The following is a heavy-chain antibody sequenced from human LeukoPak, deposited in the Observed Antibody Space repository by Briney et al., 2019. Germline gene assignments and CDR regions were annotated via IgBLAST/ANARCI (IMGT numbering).Heavy chain of an antibody. CDR2: ISSDETSK. CDR3: AREVGMTDY. Sequence: GGSLRLSCAASGFTFSSYAMHWVRQAPGKGLDWVAIISSDETSKYYADSVKGRFTISRDNSKNTLYLQMSSLRAEDTAVYYCAREVGMTDYWGQGTLVTVSS. CDR1: GFTFSSYA. J-gene: IGHJ4*02. V-gene: IGHV3-30*19.